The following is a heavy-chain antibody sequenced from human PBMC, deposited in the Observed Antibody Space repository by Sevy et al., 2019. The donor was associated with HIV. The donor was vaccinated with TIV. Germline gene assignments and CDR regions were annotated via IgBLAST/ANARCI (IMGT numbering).Heavy chain of an antibody. CDR3: AGPSSLYYYYAMDV. CDR2: IYYPGGT. J-gene: IGHJ6*02. CDR1: GGSITSSSYY. Sequence: SETLSLTCTVSGGSITSSSYYWAWLRQPPGKGLEWIGSIYYPGGTYYKPSLMSRITISADRSKNHFSLKLTSVTAADTAVYYCAGPSSLYYYYAMDVWGQGTAVTVSS. V-gene: IGHV4-39*02.